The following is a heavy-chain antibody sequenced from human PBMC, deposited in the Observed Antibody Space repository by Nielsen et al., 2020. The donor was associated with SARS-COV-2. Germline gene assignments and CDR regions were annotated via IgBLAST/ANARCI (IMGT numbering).Heavy chain of an antibody. CDR1: GGTFSSYA. CDR2: IIPIFGTA. V-gene: IGHV1-69*05. Sequence: SVKVPCKASGGTFSSYAISWVRQAPGQGLEWMGGIIPIFGTANYAQKFQGRVTMTRNTSISTAYMELSSLRSEDTAVYYCARGKLTATVFNYYYGMDVWGQGTTVTVSS. J-gene: IGHJ6*02. D-gene: IGHD5-18*01. CDR3: ARGKLTATVFNYYYGMDV.